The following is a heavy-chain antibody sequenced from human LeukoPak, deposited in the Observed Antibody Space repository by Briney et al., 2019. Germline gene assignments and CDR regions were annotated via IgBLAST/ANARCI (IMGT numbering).Heavy chain of an antibody. Sequence: ASVKVSCKASGYTFTSYFMHWVRQAPGQGLEWMGIINPSGGSTSYAQKFQGRVTMTRDTSTSTVCMELSSLRSEDTAVYYCARDHYYYGSGSYYNPLGYWGQGTLVTVSS. D-gene: IGHD3-10*01. V-gene: IGHV1-46*01. CDR1: GYTFTSYF. CDR2: INPSGGST. J-gene: IGHJ4*02. CDR3: ARDHYYYGSGSYYNPLGY.